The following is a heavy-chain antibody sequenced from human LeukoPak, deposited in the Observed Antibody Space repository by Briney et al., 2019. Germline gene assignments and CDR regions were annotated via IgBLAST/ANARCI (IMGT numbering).Heavy chain of an antibody. V-gene: IGHV4-34*01. Sequence: SETLSLTCAVYGGSFSGYYWSWIRQPPGKGLEWIGSIYYSGSTYYNPSLKSRVTISLDTSKNQFSLKLNSVTAADTAVYYCARGYYDFWSGYYGAYYFDYWGQGTLVTVSS. CDR3: ARGYYDFWSGYYGAYYFDY. J-gene: IGHJ4*02. CDR1: GGSFSGYY. CDR2: IYYSGST. D-gene: IGHD3-3*01.